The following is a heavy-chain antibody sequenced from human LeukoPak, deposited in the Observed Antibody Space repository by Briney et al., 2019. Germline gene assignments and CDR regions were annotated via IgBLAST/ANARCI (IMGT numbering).Heavy chain of an antibody. CDR2: IYTSGST. CDR1: GGSISSSY. D-gene: IGHD5-18*01. J-gene: IGHJ4*02. V-gene: IGHV4-4*07. CDR3: ASSYSYRYYFDY. Sequence: SETLSPTCTVSGGSISSSYWSWVRQPAGKVLEWIGRIYTSGSTNYNPSLKSRVTMSVDTSKNQFSLKLSSVTAADTAVYFCASSYSYRYYFDYWGQGTLVTVSS.